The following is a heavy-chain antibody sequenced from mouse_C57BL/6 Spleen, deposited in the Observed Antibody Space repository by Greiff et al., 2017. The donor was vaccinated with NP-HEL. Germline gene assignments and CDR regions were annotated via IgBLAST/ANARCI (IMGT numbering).Heavy chain of an antibody. CDR1: GYTFTSYW. Sequence: EVQLQQSGTVLARPGASVKMSCKTSGYTFTSYWMHWVKQRPGQGLEWIGAIYPGNSDTSYNQKFKGKAKLTAVTSASTAYMELSSLTNEDSAVYYCTRSYYSNYGDYAMDYWGQGTSVTVSS. CDR2: IYPGNSDT. CDR3: TRSYYSNYGDYAMDY. V-gene: IGHV1-5*01. J-gene: IGHJ4*01. D-gene: IGHD2-5*01.